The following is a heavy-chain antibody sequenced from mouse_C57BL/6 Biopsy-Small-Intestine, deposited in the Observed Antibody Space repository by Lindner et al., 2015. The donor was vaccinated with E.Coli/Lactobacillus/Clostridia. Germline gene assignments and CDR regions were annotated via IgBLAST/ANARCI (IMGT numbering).Heavy chain of an antibody. Sequence: VQLQESGAEVMKPGASVKLSCKATGYTFTAYWIEWVKQRPGHGLEWIGEILPGSCSTNYNEKFKDRATFTADTSSNTAYMQLSSLTTEDSAIYYCAGFPYYSDPYAMDYWGQGTSVTVSS. CDR2: ILPGSCST. CDR3: AGFPYYSDPYAMDY. CDR1: GYTFTAYW. J-gene: IGHJ4*01. D-gene: IGHD2-12*01. V-gene: IGHV1-9*01.